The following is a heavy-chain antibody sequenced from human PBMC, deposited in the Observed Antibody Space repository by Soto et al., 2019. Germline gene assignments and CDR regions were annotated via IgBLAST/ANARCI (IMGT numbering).Heavy chain of an antibody. CDR2: IYSGGST. J-gene: IGHJ6*02. CDR1: GGFVNSDTHS. CDR3: ARFVRSCSATTWSTRADV. Sequence: QVQLQESGPGLVKPSETLSLTCTVSGGFVNSDTHSWSWIRQTPGKRLEWIGFIYSGGSTKNPSLRSRVTMSVDTSKNQFSRKLRSVIVADTAVYHCARFVRSCSATTWSTRADVWGQGITVTVS. V-gene: IGHV4-61*01. D-gene: IGHD2-2*01.